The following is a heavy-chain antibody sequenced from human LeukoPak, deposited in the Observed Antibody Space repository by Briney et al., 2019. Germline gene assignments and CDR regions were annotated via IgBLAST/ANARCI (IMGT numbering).Heavy chain of an antibody. Sequence: KSSETLSLTCAVYGESFSGYYWSWIRQPPGKGLEWIGEINHSGSTNYNPSLKSRVTISVDTSKNQFSLKLSSVTAADTAVYYCARARPCSSTSCYTREGRPRGFVYYYGMDVWGQGTTVTVSS. J-gene: IGHJ6*02. D-gene: IGHD2-2*02. CDR1: GESFSGYY. V-gene: IGHV4-34*01. CDR3: ARARPCSSTSCYTREGRPRGFVYYYGMDV. CDR2: INHSGST.